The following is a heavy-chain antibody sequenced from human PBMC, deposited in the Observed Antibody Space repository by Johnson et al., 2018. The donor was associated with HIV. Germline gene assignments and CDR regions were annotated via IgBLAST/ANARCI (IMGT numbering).Heavy chain of an antibody. CDR2: ISGTGGST. J-gene: IGHJ3*01. V-gene: IGHV3-23*04. CDR1: GFTFSNYA. CDR3: ARDGRDAFDV. Sequence: VQLVESGGGLVQPGGSLRVSCAASGFTFSNYAMTWVRQAPGQGLEWVSVISGTGGSTNYADSVKGRFTLSRDNPKSTLYLHMNSLRAEDTAVYYCARDGRDAFDVWGQGIMVTVSS.